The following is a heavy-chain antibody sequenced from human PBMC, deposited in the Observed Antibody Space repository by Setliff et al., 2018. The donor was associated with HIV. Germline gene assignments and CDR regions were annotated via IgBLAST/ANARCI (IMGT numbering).Heavy chain of an antibody. D-gene: IGHD2-15*01. J-gene: IGHJ3*02. Sequence: SETLSLTCTVSVSGGSISSNSYYWGWIRQPPGKGLEWIGNIYSSGSTYYNPSLKSRVTISVDTSKDQFTLKLSSVTAADTAVYFCATTARGTGGGVAFDIWGQGTMVTV. CDR1: GGSISSNSYY. CDR3: ATTARGTGGGVAFDI. CDR2: IYSSGST. V-gene: IGHV4-39*01.